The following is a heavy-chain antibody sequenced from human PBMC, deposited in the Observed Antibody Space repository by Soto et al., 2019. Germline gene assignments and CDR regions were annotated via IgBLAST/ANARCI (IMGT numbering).Heavy chain of an antibody. J-gene: IGHJ6*02. V-gene: IGHV6-1*01. CDR3: ARDSPCSGGSCYSFYYYGMDV. Sequence: SPTLSLTCAISGDSVSSNSAAWNWIRQSPSRGLEWLGRTYYRSKWYNDYAVSVKSRITINPDTSKNQFSLQLNSVTPEDTAVYYCARDSPCSGGSCYSFYYYGMDVWGQGTTVTVSS. CDR2: TYYRSKWYN. CDR1: GDSVSSNSAA. D-gene: IGHD2-15*01.